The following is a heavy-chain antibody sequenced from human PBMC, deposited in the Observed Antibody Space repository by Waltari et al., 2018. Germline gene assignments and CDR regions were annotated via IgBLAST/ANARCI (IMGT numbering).Heavy chain of an antibody. D-gene: IGHD3-10*01. V-gene: IGHV6-1*01. Sequence: VQLQHSGPGLVKPSQTLSLTCAISGDRVSSNAAHWDWVRQSPSRGLEWLGRTYYRSKWFYDYALSVRSRISINPDTTKNQVSLQLKSVTPEDTAVYYCARDLTEGKGNWFDPWGQGTQVTVSS. J-gene: IGHJ5*02. CDR3: ARDLTEGKGNWFDP. CDR1: GDRVSSNAAH. CDR2: TYYRSKWFY.